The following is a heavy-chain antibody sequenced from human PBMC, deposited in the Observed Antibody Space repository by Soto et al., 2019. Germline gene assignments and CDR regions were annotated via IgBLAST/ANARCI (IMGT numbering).Heavy chain of an antibody. CDR1: GVSFNNNG. Sequence: QVQLVQSGAEVKKPGSSVKVSCKTSGVSFNNNGIGWVRQAPGHGLVWMGGVSPPFRTSNYARKFQGRIWISADASTGTVNMELSSLTSEDTAQYYCARVLYYGSGSYSPYGMDVWGQGTTVTVSS. J-gene: IGHJ6*02. CDR2: VSPPFRTS. CDR3: ARVLYYGSGSYSPYGMDV. V-gene: IGHV1-69*01. D-gene: IGHD3-10*01.